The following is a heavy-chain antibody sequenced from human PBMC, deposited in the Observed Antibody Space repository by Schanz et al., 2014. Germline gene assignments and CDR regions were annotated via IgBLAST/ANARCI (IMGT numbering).Heavy chain of an antibody. D-gene: IGHD6-13*01. V-gene: IGHV3-21*06. CDR2: ISSSSSYI. CDR1: GFAFNNYG. J-gene: IGHJ4*02. CDR3: VREVGAAAGLAWGLDY. Sequence: VQLVESGGGVVQPGRSLRLSCAASGFAFNNYGMHWVRQAPGKWLEWVSSISSSSSYIYYADSVKGRFTISRDNAKSSLFLQMNSLRAEDTAVYYCVREVGAAAGLAWGLDYWGRGTLVTVSS.